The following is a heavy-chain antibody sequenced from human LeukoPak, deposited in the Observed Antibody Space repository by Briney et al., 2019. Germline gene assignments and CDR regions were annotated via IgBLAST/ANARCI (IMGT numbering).Heavy chain of an antibody. J-gene: IGHJ4*02. CDR1: GNTFTRNY. CDR3: ARDAGYYVSGSSLDY. V-gene: IGHV1-46*01. Sequence: ASVKVTCKASGNTFTRNYIQWVREAPVHELEWMGIISPSGDSTTYAQKFQGRVTMTRDTSTRTVYMELSSLRSEDTAVYYCARDAGYYVSGSSLDYCGQGTLVTVSS. CDR2: ISPSGDST. D-gene: IGHD3-10*01.